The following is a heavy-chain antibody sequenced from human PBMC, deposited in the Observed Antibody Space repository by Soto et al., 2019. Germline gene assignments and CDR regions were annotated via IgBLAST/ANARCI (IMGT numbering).Heavy chain of an antibody. Sequence: EVQLVQSGGGLVKPGASLRLSCGGFGFTFSNAWMSWVRQAPGKGLEWVGRIKSKTNGETTDYAAPVKGRFTISRDDSKNTLYLQMNSLTTDDTAVYYCGTGSAFDIWGQGTVVTVSS. CDR2: IKSKTNGETT. CDR3: GTGSAFDI. CDR1: GFTFSNAW. V-gene: IGHV3-15*01. J-gene: IGHJ3*02.